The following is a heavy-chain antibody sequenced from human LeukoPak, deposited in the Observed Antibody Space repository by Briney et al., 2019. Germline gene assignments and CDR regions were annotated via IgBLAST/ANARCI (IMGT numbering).Heavy chain of an antibody. CDR3: ARVLQHYSSSWANWFDP. CDR2: IYYSGST. V-gene: IGHV4-39*07. D-gene: IGHD6-13*01. J-gene: IGHJ5*02. CDR1: GGSISSSSYY. Sequence: SETLSLTCTVSGGSISSSSYYWGWIRQPPGKGLEWIGSIYYSGSTYYNPSLKSRVTISVDTSKNQFSLKLSSVTAADTAVYYCARVLQHYSSSWANWFDPWGQGTLVTVSS.